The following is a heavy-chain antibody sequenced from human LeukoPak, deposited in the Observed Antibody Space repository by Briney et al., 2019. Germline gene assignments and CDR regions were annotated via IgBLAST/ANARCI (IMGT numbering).Heavy chain of an antibody. D-gene: IGHD1-26*01. V-gene: IGHV3-23*01. Sequence: GGSLRLSCAASGFTFSSYAMSWVRQAPGKGLEWVSVISGSGGGTYYAGSVKGRFTISRDNSKNTLYLQMNSLRAEDTAVYYCARVNSGSYYEGYFDYWGQGTLVTVSS. CDR1: GFTFSSYA. CDR3: ARVNSGSYYEGYFDY. CDR2: ISGSGGGT. J-gene: IGHJ4*02.